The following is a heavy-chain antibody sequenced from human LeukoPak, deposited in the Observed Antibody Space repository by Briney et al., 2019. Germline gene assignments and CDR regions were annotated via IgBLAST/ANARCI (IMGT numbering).Heavy chain of an antibody. D-gene: IGHD3-3*01. J-gene: IGHJ4*02. V-gene: IGHV3-7*03. Sequence: PGGSLRLSCAASGFTFSSYWMSWVRQAPGKGLKWVANIKQDGSEKYYVDSVKGRFTISRDNAKNSLYLQMNSLRAEDTAVYYCAKEGGLMLGYYDFWSGYYTGMRQLDYWGQGTLVTVSS. CDR3: AKEGGLMLGYYDFWSGYYTGMRQLDY. CDR2: IKQDGSEK. CDR1: GFTFSSYW.